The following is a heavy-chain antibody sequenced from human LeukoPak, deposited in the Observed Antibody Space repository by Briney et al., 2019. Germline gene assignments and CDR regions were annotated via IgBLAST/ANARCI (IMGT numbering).Heavy chain of an antibody. CDR3: ARHLPAGVIAMDY. D-gene: IGHD2-21*01. J-gene: IGHJ4*02. V-gene: IGHV4-39*01. CDR2: IYYSGST. Sequence: PSETLSLTCTVSGGSISSSSYYWGWIRQPPGKGLEWIGSIYYSGSTYYNPSLKSRVTISVDMSKNQFSLKLSSVTAADTAVYYCARHLPAGVIAMDYWGQGTLVTVSS. CDR1: GGSISSSSYY.